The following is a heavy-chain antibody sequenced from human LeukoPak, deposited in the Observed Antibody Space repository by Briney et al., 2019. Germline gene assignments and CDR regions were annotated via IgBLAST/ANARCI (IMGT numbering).Heavy chain of an antibody. CDR2: INHSGST. D-gene: IGHD3-22*01. CDR1: GGSFSGYY. CDR3: ARGINDSSGYYRSDAFDI. V-gene: IGHV4-34*01. J-gene: IGHJ3*02. Sequence: SETLSLTCAVYGGSFSGYYWSWIRQPPGKGLEWIGEINHSGSTNYNPSLKSRVTISVDTSKNQFSLKLSSVTAADTAVYYCARGINDSSGYYRSDAFDIWGQGTMVTVSS.